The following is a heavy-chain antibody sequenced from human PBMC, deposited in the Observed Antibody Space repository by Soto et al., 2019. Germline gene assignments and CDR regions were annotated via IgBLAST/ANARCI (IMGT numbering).Heavy chain of an antibody. J-gene: IGHJ6*02. V-gene: IGHV3-13*01. CDR3: ARTHSLRGQLLFHAYYYYGMDV. CDR1: GFTFSSYD. D-gene: IGHD2-2*01. Sequence: GGSLRLSCAASGFTFSSYDMHWVRQATGKGLEWVSAIGTAGDTYYPGSVKGRFTISRGNAKNSLYLQMNSLRAEDTAVYYCARTHSLRGQLLFHAYYYYGMDVWGQGTTVTVSS. CDR2: IGTAGDT.